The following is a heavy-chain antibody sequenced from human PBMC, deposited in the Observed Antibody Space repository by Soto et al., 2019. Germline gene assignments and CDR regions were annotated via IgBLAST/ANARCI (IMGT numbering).Heavy chain of an antibody. CDR1: GGSRSDYC. V-gene: IGHV4-59*01. CDR3: ARAGTTGTSSFVY. J-gene: IGHJ4*02. D-gene: IGHD1-1*01. CDR2: ICYGGST. Sequence: QVQLQESGPRLVKPSETLSLTCTVSGGSRSDYCWNWIRQPPGKRLEWIGYICYGGSTNYNPSLKSRVTISVDTSKNQFSLKLSSVTAADTAVYYCARAGTTGTSSFVYWGQGTLVTVSS.